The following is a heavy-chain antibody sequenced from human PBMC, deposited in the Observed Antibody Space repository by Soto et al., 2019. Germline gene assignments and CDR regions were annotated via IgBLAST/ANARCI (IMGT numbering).Heavy chain of an antibody. D-gene: IGHD3-22*01. CDR2: IYYSGST. J-gene: IGHJ5*02. CDR3: ARVGYYYDSSGRHNWFDP. V-gene: IGHV4-59*01. Sequence: SETLSLTCTVSGGSISSDYWSWIRQPPGKGLEWIGYIYYSGSTNYNPSLKSRVTISVDTSKNQFSLKLSSVTAADTAVHYCARVGYYYDSSGRHNWFDPWGQGTLVTVSS. CDR1: GGSISSDY.